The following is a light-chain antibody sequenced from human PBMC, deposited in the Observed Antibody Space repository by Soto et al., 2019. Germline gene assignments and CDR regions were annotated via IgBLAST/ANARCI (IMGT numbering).Light chain of an antibody. J-gene: IGKJ1*01. V-gene: IGKV3-20*01. CDR1: QSVSTK. CDR3: QQYGSSPRT. Sequence: ELLLTQSPGTMSLSPAGRATLSCRASQSVSTKLAWYQQKPGQANRLLIYGASSRATGIPDRFSGSGSGTDFTLTISRLEPEEFAVYYCQQYGSSPRTFGQGNKVDIK. CDR2: GAS.